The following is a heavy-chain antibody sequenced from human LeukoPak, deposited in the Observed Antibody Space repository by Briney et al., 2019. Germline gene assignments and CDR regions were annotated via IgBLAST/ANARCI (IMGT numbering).Heavy chain of an antibody. CDR2: IYASGTT. D-gene: IGHD3-10*01. Sequence: KTSETLSLTCTVSGGSISSNCWSWIRQSPGRGLEWIGCIYASGTTNYNPSLKGRLTLSVDTSNNRFSLTVTSVTAADTAAYFCGGRGLWGQGTLVTVSS. CDR1: GGSISSNC. J-gene: IGHJ4*02. CDR3: GGRGL. V-gene: IGHV4-4*09.